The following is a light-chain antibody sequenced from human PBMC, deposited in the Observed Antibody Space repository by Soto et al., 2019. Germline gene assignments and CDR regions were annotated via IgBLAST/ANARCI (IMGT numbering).Light chain of an antibody. V-gene: IGLV2-8*01. CDR3: SSYAGSNNLV. CDR2: EVS. Sequence: QSALTQPPSASGSPGQSVTISCTGTSSDVGGYNYVSWYQQHPGKAPKLMIYEVSKRPSGVPDRFSGSKSGNSASLTVSGLDADDEAYYYCSSYAGSNNLVFGGGTKLTVL. CDR1: SSDVGGYNY. J-gene: IGLJ2*01.